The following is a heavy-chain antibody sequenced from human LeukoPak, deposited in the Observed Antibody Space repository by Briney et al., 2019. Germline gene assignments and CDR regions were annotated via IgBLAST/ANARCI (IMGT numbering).Heavy chain of an antibody. Sequence: GGSLRLSCAASGFTFSSYSMNWVRQAPGKGLEWVSSISSSSSYIYYADSVKGRFTISRDNAKNSLYLQMNSLRAEDTAVYYCARFWHGSGSYYFDYWGQGTLVTVSS. CDR3: ARFWHGSGSYYFDY. V-gene: IGHV3-21*01. J-gene: IGHJ4*02. CDR1: GFTFSSYS. D-gene: IGHD3-10*01. CDR2: ISSSSSYI.